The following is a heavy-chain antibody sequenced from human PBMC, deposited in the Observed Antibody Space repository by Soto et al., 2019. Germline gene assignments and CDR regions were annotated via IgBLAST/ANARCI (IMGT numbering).Heavy chain of an antibody. CDR1: GFRFRDYW. CDR2: IKQDESDK. D-gene: IGHD3-16*02. J-gene: IGHJ5*02. Sequence: TGGSLRLSCAVSGFRFRDYWMSWVRQAPGKGLEWVANIKQDESDKYYVDSVKGRFTISRDNAKNALYLQMNSLRVEDTAVYYCAAYCYTMTCTHFHGYSWGQGTQVTVYS. CDR3: AAYCYTMTCTHFHGYS. V-gene: IGHV3-7*03.